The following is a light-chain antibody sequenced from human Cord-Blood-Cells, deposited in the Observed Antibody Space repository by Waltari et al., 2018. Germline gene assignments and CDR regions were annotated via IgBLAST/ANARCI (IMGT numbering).Light chain of an antibody. J-gene: IGKJ1*01. CDR1: QSVSSN. CDR2: GAS. CDR3: QQYNNWPLTDQGRRT. Sequence: EIVMTQSPATLSVSPGERATLSCRASQSVSSNLAWYQQKPGQAPRLLIYGASSRATGIPARFSGSGSGTEFTLTISSLQSEDFAVYYCQQYNNWPLTDQGRRTFGQGTKVEIK. V-gene: IGKV3-15*01.